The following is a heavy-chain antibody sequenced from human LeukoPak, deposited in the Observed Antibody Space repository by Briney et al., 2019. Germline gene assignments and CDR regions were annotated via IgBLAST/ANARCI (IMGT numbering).Heavy chain of an antibody. Sequence: PSETLSLTCTVSGGSISSGSYYWSWIRQPPGKGLEWIGSIYYSGSTYYNPSLKSRVTISVDTSKNQFSLKLSSVTAADTAVYYCARETVTGRIYGSGSYFDYWGQGTLVTASS. J-gene: IGHJ4*02. CDR1: GGSISSGSYY. CDR2: IYYSGST. V-gene: IGHV4-39*07. D-gene: IGHD3-10*01. CDR3: ARETVTGRIYGSGSYFDY.